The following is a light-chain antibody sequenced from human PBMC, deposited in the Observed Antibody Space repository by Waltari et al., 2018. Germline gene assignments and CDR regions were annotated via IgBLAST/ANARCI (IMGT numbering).Light chain of an antibody. CDR3: SSYTASPPHVV. Sequence: QSALTQPASVSGSPGQSISISCTGISRYGGGFNFVSWYQQHPGKAPKLMIYDVFNRPSGVSTRFSGSKSDNAASLAISGLQAEDEAVYYCSSYTASPPHVVFGGGTKVTVL. CDR1: SRYGGGFNF. V-gene: IGLV2-14*03. J-gene: IGLJ2*01. CDR2: DVF.